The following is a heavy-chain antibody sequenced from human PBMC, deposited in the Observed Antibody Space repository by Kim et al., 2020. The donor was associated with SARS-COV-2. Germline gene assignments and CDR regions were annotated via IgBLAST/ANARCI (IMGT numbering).Heavy chain of an antibody. CDR3: TTGRYGLFDY. Sequence: NTNPAQKLQGRVTMTTDTSTSTAYMELRSLRSDDTAVYYCTTGRYGLFDYWGQGTLVTVSS. D-gene: IGHD5-18*01. V-gene: IGHV1-18*01. J-gene: IGHJ4*02. CDR2: NT.